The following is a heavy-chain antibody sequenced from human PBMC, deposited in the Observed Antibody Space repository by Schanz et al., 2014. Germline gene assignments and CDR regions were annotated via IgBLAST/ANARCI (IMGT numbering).Heavy chain of an antibody. CDR3: ARDGEAAAGCDY. CDR1: GYSFTSYG. CDR2: INPSGGST. J-gene: IGHJ4*02. Sequence: QVQLVQSGAEVKKPGASARVSCKASGYSFTSYGITWVRQAPGQGLEWMGIINPSGGSTSYAQKFQGRVTMTRDTSTSTVYMELSSLRSEDTAVYYCARDGEAAAGCDYWGQGTLVTVSS. D-gene: IGHD6-13*01. V-gene: IGHV1-46*03.